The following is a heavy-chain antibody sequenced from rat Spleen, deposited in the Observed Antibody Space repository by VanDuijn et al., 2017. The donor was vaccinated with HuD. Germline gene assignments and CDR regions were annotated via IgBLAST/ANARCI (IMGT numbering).Heavy chain of an antibody. CDR2: IWGDGST. D-gene: IGHD1-5*01. CDR1: GFSLTSYH. Sequence: QVQLKESGPGLVKPSETLSLTCTVSGFSLTSYHVSWVRQPPGKGLEWMGVIWGDGSTAYNSALKSRLSISRDTSKNQVFLKMNSLQTEDTAIYFCSRDEYRNNWGFAYWGQGTLVTVSS. J-gene: IGHJ3*01. V-gene: IGHV2-15*01. CDR3: SRDEYRNNWGFAY.